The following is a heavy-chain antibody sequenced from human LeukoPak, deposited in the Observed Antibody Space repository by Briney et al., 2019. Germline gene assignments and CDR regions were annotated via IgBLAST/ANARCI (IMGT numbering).Heavy chain of an antibody. Sequence: GGSLRLSCASSGFTFSSYEMNWVRPVPGKGLEWTSYISSSGRTIYYADFVKGRFTISRDNAKNSLSLQMNSLRAEDTAIYYCARGSKDQDFWSGRRDFYFTMDVWGQGTTITVSS. CDR3: ARGSKDQDFWSGRRDFYFTMDV. J-gene: IGHJ6*02. CDR2: ISSSGRTI. V-gene: IGHV3-48*03. D-gene: IGHD3-3*01. CDR1: GFTFSSYE.